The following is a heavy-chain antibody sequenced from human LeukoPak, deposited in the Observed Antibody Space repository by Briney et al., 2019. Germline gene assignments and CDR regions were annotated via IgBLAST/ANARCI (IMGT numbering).Heavy chain of an antibody. CDR3: ARAYSSSWYDAFDL. CDR1: GFPFSSYS. CDR2: IKEDGSEK. V-gene: IGHV3-7*01. Sequence: GGSLRLSCAASGFPFSSYSMTWVRQAPGKGLEWVANIKEDGSEKYYVDSVKGRFTISRDNAKNSLYLQMNSLRAEDTAVYYCARAYSSSWYDAFDLWGQGTMVTVSS. D-gene: IGHD6-13*01. J-gene: IGHJ3*01.